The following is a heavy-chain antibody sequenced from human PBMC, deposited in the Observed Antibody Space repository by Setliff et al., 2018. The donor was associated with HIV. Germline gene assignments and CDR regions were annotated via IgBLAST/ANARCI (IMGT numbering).Heavy chain of an antibody. CDR1: GASISSHY. J-gene: IGHJ5*02. D-gene: IGHD2-2*01. CDR3: ARDPGGLYCRSTSCQGGCFDP. CDR2: IYYSETT. Sequence: SETLSLTCTVSGASISSHYWSWIRQSPGKGLEWIGSIYYSETTNNNPSLKSRVTISVDTSKNQFSLKLRSVTAADTAVYYCARDPGGLYCRSTSCQGGCFDPWGQGTLVTVS. V-gene: IGHV4-59*11.